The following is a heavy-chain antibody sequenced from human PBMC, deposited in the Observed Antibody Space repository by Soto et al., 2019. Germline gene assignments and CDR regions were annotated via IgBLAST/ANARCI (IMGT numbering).Heavy chain of an antibody. J-gene: IGHJ4*02. Sequence: PSETLSLTCTVSGGSISSGDYYWSWIRQPPGKGLEWIGYIYYSGSTYYNPSLKSRVTISVDTSKNQFSLKLSSVTAADTAVYYCAREREDYGYFDYWGQGTLVTVSS. CDR1: GGSISSGDYY. CDR3: AREREDYGYFDY. V-gene: IGHV4-30-4*01. D-gene: IGHD4-17*01. CDR2: IYYSGST.